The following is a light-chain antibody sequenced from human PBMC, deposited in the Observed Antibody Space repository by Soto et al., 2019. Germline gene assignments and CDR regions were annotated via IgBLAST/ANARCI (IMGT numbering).Light chain of an antibody. CDR2: GAS. CDR3: QQYGSAGT. CDR1: QSVSSSR. Sequence: EIVLTQSPGTLSFSPWERATLSCRASQSVSSSRLAWYRQKPGQAPRLLIYGASSRATGIPARFSGSGSGTDFTLTISRLEPEDFAVYYCQQYGSAGTFGQGTKVDIK. V-gene: IGKV3-20*01. J-gene: IGKJ1*01.